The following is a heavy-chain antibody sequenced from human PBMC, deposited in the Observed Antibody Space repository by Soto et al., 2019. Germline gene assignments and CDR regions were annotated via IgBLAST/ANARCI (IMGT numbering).Heavy chain of an antibody. J-gene: IGHJ5*02. CDR3: ARDHSISSSGAWWLDP. CDR2: INPSGGTT. V-gene: IGHV1-46*01. Sequence: ASVKVSCKASGYTFTSNWIHWVRRAPGQGLEWMGIINPSGGTTYYAQKFQGRVTLTRDTSTSTVYMELTSLTSEDTAVYYCARDHSISSSGAWWLDPWGQGTLVTVSS. D-gene: IGHD6-13*01. CDR1: GYTFTSNW.